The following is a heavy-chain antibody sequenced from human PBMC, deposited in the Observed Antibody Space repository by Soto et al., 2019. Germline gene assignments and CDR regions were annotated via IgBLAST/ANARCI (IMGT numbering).Heavy chain of an antibody. CDR1: GGTFSSYT. V-gene: IGHV1-69*02. CDR3: ARGGYCSSNSRSPYYYYYYMDV. Sequence: QVQLVQSGAEVKKPGSSVKVSCKASGGTFSSYTISWVRQAPGQGLEWMGRIIPILGIANYAQKFQGRVTITADKSTSTAYKELSSLRSEDTAVYYCARGGYCSSNSRSPYYYYYYMDVWGKGTTVTVSS. CDR2: IIPILGIA. D-gene: IGHD2-2*01. J-gene: IGHJ6*03.